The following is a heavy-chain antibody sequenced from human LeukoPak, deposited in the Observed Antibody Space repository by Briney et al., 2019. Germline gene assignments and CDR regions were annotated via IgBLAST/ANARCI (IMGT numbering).Heavy chain of an antibody. V-gene: IGHV1-69*13. Sequence: SVKVSCKASGYTFTSYYMHWVRQAPGQGLEWMGGLIPIFGTANYAQKFQGRVTITADESTSTAYMELSSLRSEDTAVYYCARDRGSEYSSSDLHNWFDPWGQGTLVTVSS. CDR2: LIPIFGTA. J-gene: IGHJ5*02. CDR3: ARDRGSEYSSSDLHNWFDP. CDR1: GYTFTSYY. D-gene: IGHD6-6*01.